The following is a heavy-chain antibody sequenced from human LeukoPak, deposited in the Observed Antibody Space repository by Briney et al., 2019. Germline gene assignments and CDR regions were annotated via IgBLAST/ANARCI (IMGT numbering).Heavy chain of an antibody. D-gene: IGHD2-15*01. CDR1: GFTFSSFE. Sequence: GGSLRLSCAASGFTFSSFEMNWVRQAPGQGLEWVAVISYDGSNKYYADSVKGRFTISRDNSKNTLYLQMNSLRAEDTAVYYCAKDGGKPVVVVAATPLNWFDPWGQGTLVTVSS. J-gene: IGHJ5*02. CDR3: AKDGGKPVVVVAATPLNWFDP. V-gene: IGHV3-30*18. CDR2: ISYDGSNK.